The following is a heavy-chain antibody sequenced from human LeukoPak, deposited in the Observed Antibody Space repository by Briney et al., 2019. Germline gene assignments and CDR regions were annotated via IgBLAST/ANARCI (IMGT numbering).Heavy chain of an antibody. D-gene: IGHD2-2*01. CDR1: GFTFGDYA. J-gene: IGHJ5*02. Sequence: TGRSLRLSCTASGFTFGDYAMSWFRQAPGKGLEWVGFIRSKAYGGTTEYAASVKGRFTISRDDSKSIAYLQMNSLKTEDTAVYYCTRDLPYKCSSTSCPPRWFDPWGQGTLVTVSS. V-gene: IGHV3-49*03. CDR3: TRDLPYKCSSTSCPPRWFDP. CDR2: IRSKAYGGTT.